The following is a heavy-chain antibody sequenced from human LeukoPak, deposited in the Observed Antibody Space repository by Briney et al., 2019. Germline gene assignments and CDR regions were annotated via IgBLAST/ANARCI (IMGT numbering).Heavy chain of an antibody. CDR3: ASNREYGSGSSRGFDP. D-gene: IGHD3-10*01. J-gene: IGHJ5*02. CDR1: GGIFISYA. V-gene: IGHV1-69*13. Sequence: SSVKASCKASGGIFISYAISWVRQAPGQGLEWMGGIIPIFGTANYAQKFQGRVTITADESTSTAYMELSSLRSEDTAVYYCASNREYGSGSSRGFDPWGQGTLVTVSS. CDR2: IIPIFGTA.